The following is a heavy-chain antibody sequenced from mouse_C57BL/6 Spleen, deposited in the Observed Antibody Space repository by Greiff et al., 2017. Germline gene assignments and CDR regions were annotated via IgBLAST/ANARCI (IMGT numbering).Heavy chain of an antibody. V-gene: IGHV5-16*01. D-gene: IGHD1-1*01. CDR2: INYDGSST. J-gene: IGHJ4*01. CDR3: ARDLYYGSSYVDAMDY. CDR1: GFTFSDYY. Sequence: EVQLVESEGGLVQPGSSMKLSCTASGFTFSDYYMAWVRQVPEKGLEWVANINYDGSSTYYLDSLKSRFIISRDNAKNILYLQMSSLKSEDTATYYCARDLYYGSSYVDAMDYWGQGTSVTVSS.